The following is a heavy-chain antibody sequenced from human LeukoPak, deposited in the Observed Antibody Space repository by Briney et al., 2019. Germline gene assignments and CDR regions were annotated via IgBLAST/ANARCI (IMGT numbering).Heavy chain of an antibody. V-gene: IGHV1-69*02. CDR2: IIPILGIA. Sequence: KVSCKASGGTLRSYTISCVPQAPGQGLEWMGRIIPILGIANYAQNFRGRVTINAAQSTSTASRELSRLRSRDTAVFSGAESPLEVAVAGTEKGFRYWGQGTLVTVSS. D-gene: IGHD6-19*01. CDR3: AESPLEVAVAGTEKGFRY. CDR1: GGTLRSYT. J-gene: IGHJ4*02.